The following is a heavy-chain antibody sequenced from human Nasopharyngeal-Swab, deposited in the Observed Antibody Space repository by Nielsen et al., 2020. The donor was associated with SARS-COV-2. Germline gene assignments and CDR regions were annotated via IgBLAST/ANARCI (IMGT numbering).Heavy chain of an antibody. D-gene: IGHD6-19*01. CDR2: LGVGGGPT. V-gene: IGHV3-23*01. CDR3: AKEGSSGWYEIDY. J-gene: IGHJ4*02. Sequence: GESLKISCAASGFSFSTHAMTWIRQAPGKGLEWVSSLGVGGGPTYYADSAKGRFTISSDNSKNTLYLQMNSLRAEDTAVYYCAKEGSSGWYEIDYWGQGTLVTVSS. CDR1: GFSFSTHA.